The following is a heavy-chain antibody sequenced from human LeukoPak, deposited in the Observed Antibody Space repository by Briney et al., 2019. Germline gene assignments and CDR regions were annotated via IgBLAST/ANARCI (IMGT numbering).Heavy chain of an antibody. CDR3: AREGYCSTTSCAYAMDV. J-gene: IGHJ6*02. D-gene: IGHD2-2*01. CDR2: INWNGGST. V-gene: IGHV3-20*04. CDR1: GFTFDDYG. Sequence: GGSLRLSCAASGFTFDDYGMSWVRQAPGKGLEWVSGINWNGGSTGYADSVKGRFTISRDNAKNSLYLQMNSLRAEDTAFYYCAREGYCSTTSCAYAMDVWGQGTRSPSP.